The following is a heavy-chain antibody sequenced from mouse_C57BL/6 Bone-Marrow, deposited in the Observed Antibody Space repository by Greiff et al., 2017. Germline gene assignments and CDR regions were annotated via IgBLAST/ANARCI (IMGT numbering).Heavy chain of an antibody. Sequence: VQLQQSGAELVRPGASVKLSCKASGYTFTDYYINWVKQRPGQGLEWIARIYPGSGNTYYNEKFKGKATLTAEKSSSTAYMQLSSLTSEDSAVYFCARDYYSPHFDYWGQGTTLTVSS. J-gene: IGHJ2*01. V-gene: IGHV1-76*01. CDR1: GYTFTDYY. D-gene: IGHD2-12*01. CDR3: ARDYYSPHFDY. CDR2: IYPGSGNT.